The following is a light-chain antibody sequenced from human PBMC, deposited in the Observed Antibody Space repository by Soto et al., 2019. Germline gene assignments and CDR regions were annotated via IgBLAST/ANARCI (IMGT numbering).Light chain of an antibody. V-gene: IGKV3-15*01. CDR2: GAS. J-gene: IGKJ2*01. CDR1: QSVSAN. CDR3: QQYKNWPPYT. Sequence: EIVMTQSPATLSVSPGERATLSCRASQSVSANLAWYQQKPGQAPRLLISGASTRATGIPARFSGSGSGTELTLTISSLQSEDFAVYYCQQYKNWPPYTFGQGTKLEIK.